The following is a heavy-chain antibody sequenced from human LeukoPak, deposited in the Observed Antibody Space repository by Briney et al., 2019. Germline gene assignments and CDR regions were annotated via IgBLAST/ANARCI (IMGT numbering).Heavy chain of an antibody. CDR3: ARGGRQQLTPYYFDY. CDR1: GGSFSGYY. Sequence: SETLSLTCAVYGGSFSGYYWSWIRQPPGKRLEWIGETNHSGSTNYNPSLKSRVTISVDTSKNQFSLKLSSVTAADTAVYYCARGGRQQLTPYYFDYWGQGTLVTVSS. J-gene: IGHJ4*02. D-gene: IGHD6-13*01. CDR2: TNHSGST. V-gene: IGHV4-34*01.